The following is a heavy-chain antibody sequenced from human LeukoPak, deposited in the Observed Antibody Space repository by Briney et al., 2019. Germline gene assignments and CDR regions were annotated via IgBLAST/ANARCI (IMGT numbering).Heavy chain of an antibody. CDR3: VKVAKYYYGSETYYFFEH. J-gene: IGHJ4*02. CDR2: ISSSSSYI. CDR1: GFTFSTFA. D-gene: IGHD3-10*01. Sequence: GGSLRLSCAASGFTFSTFAMIWVRQPPGKGLEWVSSISSSSSYIYYADSVKGRFTISRDNAKNSLYLQMNSLRVEDTAIYYCVKVAKYYYGSETYYFFEHWGQGTPVTASS. V-gene: IGHV3-21*01.